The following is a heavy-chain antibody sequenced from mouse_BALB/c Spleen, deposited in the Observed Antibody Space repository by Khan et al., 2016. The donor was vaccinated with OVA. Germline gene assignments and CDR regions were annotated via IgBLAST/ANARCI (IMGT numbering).Heavy chain of an antibody. J-gene: IGHJ3*01. CDR1: GDSITSGY. V-gene: IGHV3-8*02. CDR3: ARSTYRYAFAY. CDR2: MIYTGYT. Sequence: EVQLQVSGPSLVKPSQTLSLTCSVTGDSITSGYWSWIRKFPGNKLEYMGYMIYTGYTYYNPSLKSRISITRHTSKNQYYLQLNSVTTEDTATYYCARSTYRYAFAYWGQGTLVTVSA. D-gene: IGHD2-14*01.